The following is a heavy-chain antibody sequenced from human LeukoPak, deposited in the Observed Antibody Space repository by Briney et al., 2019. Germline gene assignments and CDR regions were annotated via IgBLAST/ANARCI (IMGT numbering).Heavy chain of an antibody. D-gene: IGHD5-24*01. CDR1: GFSFHDYA. V-gene: IGHV3-9*01. CDR2: ISWNSGSI. J-gene: IGHJ2*01. CDR3: AKSVEMATITFGYFDL. Sequence: GGSLRLSCAASGFSFHDYAMHWVRQAPGKGLEWVSGISWNSGSIGYADSVKGRFTISRDNAKNSLYLQMNSLRAEDTALYYCAKSVEMATITFGYFDLWGRGTLVTVSS.